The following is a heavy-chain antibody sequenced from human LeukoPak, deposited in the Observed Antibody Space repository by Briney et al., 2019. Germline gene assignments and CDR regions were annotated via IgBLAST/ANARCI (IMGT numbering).Heavy chain of an antibody. CDR1: GGSISSSNW. V-gene: IGHV4-4*02. Sequence: SETLSLTCAVSGGSISSSNWWSWVRQPPGKGLEWIGEIYHSGSTNYNPSLKSRVTISVDKSKNQFSLKLGSVTAADTAVYYCARGSGSYGGRAFDIWGQGTMVTVSS. CDR2: IYHSGST. D-gene: IGHD1-26*01. J-gene: IGHJ3*02. CDR3: ARGSGSYGGRAFDI.